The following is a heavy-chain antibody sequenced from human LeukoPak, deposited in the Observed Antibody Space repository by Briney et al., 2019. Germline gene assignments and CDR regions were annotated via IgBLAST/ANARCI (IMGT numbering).Heavy chain of an antibody. CDR1: GFTFDDYA. Sequence: GGSQRLSCAASGFTFDDYAMHWVRQAPGKGLEWVSGISWNSGSIGYADSVKGRFTISRDNAKNSLYLQMNSLRAEDTALYYCAKDKYSSSWSSAYNWFDPWGQGTLVTVSS. J-gene: IGHJ5*02. CDR2: ISWNSGSI. V-gene: IGHV3-9*01. D-gene: IGHD6-13*01. CDR3: AKDKYSSSWSSAYNWFDP.